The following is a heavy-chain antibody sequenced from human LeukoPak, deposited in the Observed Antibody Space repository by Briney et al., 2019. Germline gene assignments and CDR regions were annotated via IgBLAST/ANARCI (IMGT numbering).Heavy chain of an antibody. Sequence: GGSLRLSCAASGFTFSSYWMSWVRQAPGKGLEWVANIKQDGSEKYYVDSVKGRFTISRDNAKNSLYLQMNSLRAEDTAVYYCARDEAYGDYGGGASDIWGQGTMVTVSS. CDR3: ARDEAYGDYGGGASDI. CDR2: IKQDGSEK. D-gene: IGHD4-17*01. CDR1: GFTFSSYW. V-gene: IGHV3-7*01. J-gene: IGHJ3*02.